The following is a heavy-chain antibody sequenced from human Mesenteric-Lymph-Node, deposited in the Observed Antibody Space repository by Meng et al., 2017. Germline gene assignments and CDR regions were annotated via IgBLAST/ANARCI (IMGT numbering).Heavy chain of an antibody. CDR3: ARMIGSGPFDY. J-gene: IGHJ4*02. CDR2: IYYTGRT. CDR1: GDSCSTSYY. D-gene: IGHD6-19*01. V-gene: IGHV4-61*01. Sequence: APGLVRPSDTLSLTCTVSGDSCSTSYYLSWIRQSPGKRLELIGYIYYTGRTDYNPSLKSRVTISVDTSKNQFSLRLNSVTAADTAVYYCARMIGSGPFDYWGQGTLVTVSS.